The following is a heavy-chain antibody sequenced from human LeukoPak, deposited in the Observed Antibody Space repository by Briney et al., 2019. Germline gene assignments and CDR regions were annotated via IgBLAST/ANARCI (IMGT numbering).Heavy chain of an antibody. J-gene: IGHJ6*03. Sequence: SETLSLTCTVSGGSISSSSYYWGWIRQPPGKGLEWIGSIYYRGSAYYNPSLKSRVTISVDTSKNQFSLKLSSVTAADTAVYYCARRGITGTDKPNTKGRAEPDYMDVWGKGTTVTVSS. CDR3: ARRGITGTDKPNTKGRAEPDYMDV. V-gene: IGHV4-39*07. CDR1: GGSISSSSYY. D-gene: IGHD1-20*01. CDR2: IYYRGSA.